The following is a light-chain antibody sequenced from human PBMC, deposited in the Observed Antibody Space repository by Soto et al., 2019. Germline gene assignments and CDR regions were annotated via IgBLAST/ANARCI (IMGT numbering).Light chain of an antibody. V-gene: IGKV1-9*01. CDR1: QGISSY. J-gene: IGKJ3*01. CDR3: QQLNTSG. Sequence: DIPLTQSPSFLSASVGDRVTITCRASQGISSYLAWYQQKPGKAPKLLIYAASTLQSGVPSRFSGSGSGTEFTLTISSLQPEDFATYYCQQLNTSGFGPGTKVDIK. CDR2: AAS.